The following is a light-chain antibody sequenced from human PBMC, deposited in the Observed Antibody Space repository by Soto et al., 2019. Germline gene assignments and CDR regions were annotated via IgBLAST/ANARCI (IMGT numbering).Light chain of an antibody. V-gene: IGKV3-11*01. Sequence: EIVLTQSPATLSLSAGERATLSCRASQSVTSSLNWFQEKPGQAPRLLIYGASPRASGIPSRFSGSGAGTDFTLTISSLEPEDFAVYCCQQRTTWPTFGRGTKVDI. CDR1: QSVTSS. CDR3: QQRTTWPT. J-gene: IGKJ4*01. CDR2: GAS.